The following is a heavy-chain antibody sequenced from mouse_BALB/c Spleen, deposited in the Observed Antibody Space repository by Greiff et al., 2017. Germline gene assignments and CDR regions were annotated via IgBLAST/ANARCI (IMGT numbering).Heavy chain of an antibody. V-gene: IGHV5-4*02. CDR2: ISDGGSYT. CDR1: GFTFSDYY. CDR3: AREGFDY. J-gene: IGHJ2*01. Sequence: EVQVVESGGGLVKPGGSLKLSCAASGFTFSDYYMYWVRQTPEKRLEWVATISDGGSYTYYPDSVKGRFTISRDNAKNNLYLQMSSLKSEDTAMYYCAREGFDYWGQGTTLTVSS.